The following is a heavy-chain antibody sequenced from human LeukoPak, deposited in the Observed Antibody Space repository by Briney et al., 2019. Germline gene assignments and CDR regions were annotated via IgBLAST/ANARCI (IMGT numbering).Heavy chain of an antibody. Sequence: AGESLKISCKGSGYSFTNYWIGWVRQMPGKGLEWMGAIYPGDSDTRYSPSFQGQVTISADKSISTAYLQWSSLKASDTALYYCARPSSSWYDNFDCWGQGTLVTVSS. D-gene: IGHD6-13*01. J-gene: IGHJ4*02. CDR2: IYPGDSDT. V-gene: IGHV5-51*01. CDR1: GYSFTNYW. CDR3: ARPSSSWYDNFDC.